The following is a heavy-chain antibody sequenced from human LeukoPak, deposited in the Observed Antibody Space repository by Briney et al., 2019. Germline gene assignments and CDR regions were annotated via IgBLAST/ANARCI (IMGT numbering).Heavy chain of an antibody. D-gene: IGHD3-10*01. CDR3: AKRARFGESGYFDY. J-gene: IGHJ4*02. CDR1: GGSFSGYY. Sequence: SETLSLTCAVYGGSFSGYYWSWIRQPPGKGLEWIGEINHSGSTNYNPSLKSRVTISVDTSKNQFSLKLSSVTAADTAVYYCAKRARFGESGYFDYWGQGTLVTVSS. V-gene: IGHV4-34*01. CDR2: INHSGST.